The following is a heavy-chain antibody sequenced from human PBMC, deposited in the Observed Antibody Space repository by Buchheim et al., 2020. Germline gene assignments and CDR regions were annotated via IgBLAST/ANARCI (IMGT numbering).Heavy chain of an antibody. Sequence: QVQLQQWGAGLLKPSETLSLTCAVYGGSFSGYYWSWIRQPPGKGLEWIGEINHSGSTNYNPSLKSRVTISVDTSKNQFSLKLSSVTAADTAVYYCARVQKGTYSSGWYRYVLDYWGQGTL. CDR2: INHSGST. CDR3: ARVQKGTYSSGWYRYVLDY. J-gene: IGHJ4*02. CDR1: GGSFSGYY. D-gene: IGHD6-19*01. V-gene: IGHV4-34*01.